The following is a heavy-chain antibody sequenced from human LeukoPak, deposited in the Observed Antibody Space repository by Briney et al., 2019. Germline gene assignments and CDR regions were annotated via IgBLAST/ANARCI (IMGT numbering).Heavy chain of an antibody. Sequence: SETLSLTCAVYGVSFSGYYWSWIRQPPGKGLEWLGEINHSGSTNYNPSLKSRVTISVDTSKNQFSLKLSSVTAADTAVYYCARGYCSSTSCYYIDYWGQGTLVTVSS. J-gene: IGHJ4*02. V-gene: IGHV4-34*01. D-gene: IGHD2-2*01. CDR1: GVSFSGYY. CDR2: INHSGST. CDR3: ARGYCSSTSCYYIDY.